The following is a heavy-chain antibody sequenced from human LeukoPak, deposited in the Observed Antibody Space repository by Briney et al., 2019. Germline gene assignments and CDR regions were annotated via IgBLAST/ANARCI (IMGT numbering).Heavy chain of an antibody. D-gene: IGHD3-3*01. CDR3: AREIRYYDLWSGRSDYYYYYYMDV. V-gene: IGHV3-21*01. Sequence: GGSLRLSCAASGFTFSSYSMNWVRQAPGKGLEWVSSISSSSSYIYYADSVKGRFTISRDNAKNSLYLQMNSLRAEDTAVYYCAREIRYYDLWSGRSDYYYYYYMDVWGKGTTVTVSS. CDR2: ISSSSSYI. J-gene: IGHJ6*03. CDR1: GFTFSSYS.